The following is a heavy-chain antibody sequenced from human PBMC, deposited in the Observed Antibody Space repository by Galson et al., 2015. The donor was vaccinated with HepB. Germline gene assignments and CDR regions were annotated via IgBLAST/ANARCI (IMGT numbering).Heavy chain of an antibody. J-gene: IGHJ6*02. CDR1: GYTFTSYA. Sequence: SVKVSCKASGYTFTSYAMHWVRQAPGQRLEWMGWINAGNGNTKYSQKFQGRVTITRDTSASTAYMELSSLRSEDTAVYYCAREGVATNHYYGMDVWGQGTTVTVSS. CDR2: INAGNGNT. CDR3: AREGVATNHYYGMDV. D-gene: IGHD5-12*01. V-gene: IGHV1-3*01.